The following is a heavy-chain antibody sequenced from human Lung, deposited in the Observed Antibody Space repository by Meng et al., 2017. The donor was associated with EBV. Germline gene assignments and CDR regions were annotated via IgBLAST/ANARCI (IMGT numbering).Heavy chain of an antibody. CDR3: ASFPPPGKQWLVTDY. J-gene: IGHJ4*02. Sequence: GSGPGLVKPSGTLSLTCAVSGGSISSSNWWSWVRQPPGKGLEWIGEIYHSGSTNYNPSLKSRVTIPVDKSKNQFSLKLSSVTAADTAVYYCASFPPPGKQWLVTDYWGQGTLVTVSS. D-gene: IGHD6-19*01. CDR1: GGSISSSNW. CDR2: IYHSGST. V-gene: IGHV4-4*02.